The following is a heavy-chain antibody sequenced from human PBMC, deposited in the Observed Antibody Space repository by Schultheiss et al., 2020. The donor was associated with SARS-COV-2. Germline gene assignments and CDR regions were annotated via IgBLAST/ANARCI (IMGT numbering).Heavy chain of an antibody. Sequence: GGSLRLSCAASGFTFSSYAMHWVRQAPGKGLEWVAVISYDGSNKYYADSVKGRFTISRDNSKNTLYLQMNSLTAEDTAVYYCAKGSGGWSDSYFDYWGQVSLVTVSS. J-gene: IGHJ4*03. D-gene: IGHD2-15*01. V-gene: IGHV3-30*07. CDR1: GFTFSSYA. CDR3: AKGSGGWSDSYFDY. CDR2: ISYDGSNK.